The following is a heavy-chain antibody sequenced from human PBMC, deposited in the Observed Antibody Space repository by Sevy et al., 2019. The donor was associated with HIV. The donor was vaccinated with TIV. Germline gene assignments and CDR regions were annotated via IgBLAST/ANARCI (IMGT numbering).Heavy chain of an antibody. CDR1: GFTFARYT. D-gene: IGHD1-26*01. J-gene: IGHJ4*01. Sequence: GGSLRLSCVTSGFTFARYTMNWVRQAPGKGLEWVAGIFGDGSQRFYADSVRGRFTISRDQSKNTGYLQMNNVRAEDTALYYCAKDREPDSYWEVDFWGQGILVTVSS. V-gene: IGHV3-23*03. CDR3: AKDREPDSYWEVDF. CDR2: IFGDGSQR.